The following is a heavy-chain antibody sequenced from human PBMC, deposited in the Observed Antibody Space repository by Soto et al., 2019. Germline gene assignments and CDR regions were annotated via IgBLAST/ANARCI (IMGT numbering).Heavy chain of an antibody. Sequence: QVQLVQSGAEVKKPGSSVKVSCKTSGGTFSSYAISWVRQAPGQGLEWMGGIIPIFGTATYAQNFQGRVTITADESTSTACMEVTSLISEDTAVYYCARDRTYYYDTSGDYPLSTYNYCGLDVWGQGTTVTVSS. CDR3: ARDRTYYYDTSGDYPLSTYNYCGLDV. J-gene: IGHJ6*02. CDR1: GGTFSSYA. D-gene: IGHD3-22*01. CDR2: IIPIFGTA. V-gene: IGHV1-69*01.